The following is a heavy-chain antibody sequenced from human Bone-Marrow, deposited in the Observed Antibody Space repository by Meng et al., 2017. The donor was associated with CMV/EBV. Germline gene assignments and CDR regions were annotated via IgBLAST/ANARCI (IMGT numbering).Heavy chain of an antibody. CDR1: GGSISSSNW. CDR2: IYHSGSA. CDR3: ARDLGTVAPGY. Sequence: QVQLQEAGPGLVKPSGTLFLTCAVSGGSISSSNWWSWVRQPPGKGLEWIGEIYHSGSANYNPSLNSRVTISVDKSKNQLSLKVTSVTAADTAVYYCARDLGTVAPGYWGQGTLVTVSS. D-gene: IGHD4-23*01. V-gene: IGHV4-4*02. J-gene: IGHJ4*02.